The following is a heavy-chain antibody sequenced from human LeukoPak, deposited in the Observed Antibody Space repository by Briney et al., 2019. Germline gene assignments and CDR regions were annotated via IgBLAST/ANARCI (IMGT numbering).Heavy chain of an antibody. CDR1: GGSISSGGYY. J-gene: IGHJ3*02. V-gene: IGHV4-31*03. D-gene: IGHD3-3*01. Sequence: PSETLSLTCTVSGGSISSGGYYWSWIRQHPGKGLEWIGYIYYSGSTYYNPSLKSRVTISVDTSKNQFFLKLSSVTAADTAVYYCARVSYDFWSGYYDAFDIWGQGTMVTVSS. CDR3: ARVSYDFWSGYYDAFDI. CDR2: IYYSGST.